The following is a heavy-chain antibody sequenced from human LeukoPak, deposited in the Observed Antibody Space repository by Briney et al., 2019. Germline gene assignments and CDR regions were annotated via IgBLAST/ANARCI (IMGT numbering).Heavy chain of an antibody. CDR2: IYYSGST. CDR3: AIVREDLYDYVWSH. CDR1: GGSISSYY. J-gene: IGHJ4*02. Sequence: SETLSLTCTVSGGSISSYYWSWIRQPPGKGLEWIGYIYYSGSTNYNPSLKNRVTISVDTSKNQFSLKLSSVTAADTAVYYCAIVREDLYDYVWSHWGQGTLVTVSS. D-gene: IGHD3-16*01. V-gene: IGHV4-59*01.